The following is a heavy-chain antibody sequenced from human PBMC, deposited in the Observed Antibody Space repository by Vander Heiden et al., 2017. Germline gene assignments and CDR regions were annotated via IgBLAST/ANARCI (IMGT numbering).Heavy chain of an antibody. CDR1: GFTFSSYA. J-gene: IGHJ5*02. CDR2: ISYDGSNK. V-gene: IGHV3-30*01. D-gene: IGHD3-10*01. CDR3: ASGTMVRGVIRWFDP. Sequence: QVQLVESGGGVVQPGRSLRLSCAASGFTFSSYAMHWVRQAPGKGLEWVAVISYDGSNKYYADSVKGRFTISRDNSKNTLYLQMNSLRAEDTAVYYCASGTMVRGVIRWFDPWGQGTLVTVSS.